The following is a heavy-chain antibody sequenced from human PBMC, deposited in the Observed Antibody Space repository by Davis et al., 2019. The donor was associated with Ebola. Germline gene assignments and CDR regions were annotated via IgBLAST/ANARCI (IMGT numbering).Heavy chain of an antibody. V-gene: IGHV3-30*03. J-gene: IGHJ6*02. D-gene: IGHD4-17*01. CDR3: ARERRATVTPNRIYGMDV. CDR1: GFTFSSYG. Sequence: GESLKISCAASGFTFSSYGMHWVRQAPGKGLEWVAVISYDGSNKYYADSVKGRFTISRDNSKNTLYLQMNSLRAEDTAVYYCARERRATVTPNRIYGMDVWGQGTTVTVSS. CDR2: ISYDGSNK.